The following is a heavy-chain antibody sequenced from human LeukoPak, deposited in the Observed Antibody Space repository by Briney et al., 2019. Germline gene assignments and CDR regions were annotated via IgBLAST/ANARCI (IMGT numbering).Heavy chain of an antibody. CDR3: AREVTPYY. CDR1: GFTFSNYG. D-gene: IGHD2-15*01. J-gene: IGHJ4*02. V-gene: IGHV3-23*01. Sequence: GGSLRLSCAASGFTFSNYGLSWVRQAPGKGLEWVSGITGSGGSTYYADSVKGRFTISRDNSKNTLYLQMNSLRAEDTAVYYCAREVTPYYWGQGTLVTVSS. CDR2: ITGSGGST.